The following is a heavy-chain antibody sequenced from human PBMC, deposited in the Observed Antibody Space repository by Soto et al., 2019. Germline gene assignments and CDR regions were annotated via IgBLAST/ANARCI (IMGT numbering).Heavy chain of an antibody. J-gene: IGHJ6*02. CDR1: GGTFSSYA. CDR2: IIPIFGTA. D-gene: IGHD3-3*01. V-gene: IGHV1-69*13. CDR3: TRSLVLRFWGWRRTDWSRNV. Sequence: SVKVSCKASGGTFSSYAISWVRQAPGQGLEWMGGIIPIFGTANYAQKFQGRVTITADESTSPSYMEVSSLRSEDTAVYYCTRSLVLRFWGWRRTDWSRNVWGQGTTVTVAS.